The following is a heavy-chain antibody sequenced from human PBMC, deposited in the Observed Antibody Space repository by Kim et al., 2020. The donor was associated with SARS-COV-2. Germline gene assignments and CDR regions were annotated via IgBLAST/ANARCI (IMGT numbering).Heavy chain of an antibody. CDR2: IIPIFGTA. CDR1: GGTFSSYA. D-gene: IGHD6-13*01. Sequence: SVKVSCKASGGTFSSYAISWVRQAPGQGLEWMGGIIPIFGTANYAQKFQGRVTITADESTSTAYMELSSLRSEDTAVYYCARGSSSLELIDGNDYYGMDVWGQGTTVTVSS. CDR3: ARGSSSLELIDGNDYYGMDV. J-gene: IGHJ6*02. V-gene: IGHV1-69*13.